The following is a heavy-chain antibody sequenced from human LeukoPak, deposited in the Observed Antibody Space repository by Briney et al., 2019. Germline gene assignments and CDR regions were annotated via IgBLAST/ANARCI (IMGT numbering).Heavy chain of an antibody. J-gene: IGHJ3*02. Sequence: SETLSLTCTVSGGSISSYYWSWIRQPPEKGLEWIGYIYYSGSTNYNPSLKSRVTISVDTSKNQFSLKLSSVTAADTAVYYCARDVGIADAFDIWGQGTMVTVSS. CDR3: ARDVGIADAFDI. D-gene: IGHD6-13*01. CDR2: IYYSGST. V-gene: IGHV4-59*01. CDR1: GGSISSYY.